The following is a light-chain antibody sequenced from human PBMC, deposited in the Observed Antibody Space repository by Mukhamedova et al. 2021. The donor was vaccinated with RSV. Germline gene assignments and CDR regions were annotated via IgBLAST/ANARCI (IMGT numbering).Light chain of an antibody. V-gene: IGKV1-5*03. J-gene: IGKJ2*01. Sequence: SVGDRVTFTCRASQSVYSSLAWYQQKPGQPPKLLIYRASTLESGVPPRFSGSGSGTEFTLTISSLQPDDLAIYYCQHYQNYPYTFG. CDR1: QSVYSS. CDR2: RAS. CDR3: QHYQNYPYT.